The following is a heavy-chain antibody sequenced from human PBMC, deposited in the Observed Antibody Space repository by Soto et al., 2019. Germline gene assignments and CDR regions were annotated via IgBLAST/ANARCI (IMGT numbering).Heavy chain of an antibody. CDR2: ISASGDST. D-gene: IGHD1-1*01. J-gene: IGHJ4*02. V-gene: IGHV3-23*01. CDR1: GFTFIGYA. Sequence: PWGSLRLSCAASGFTFIGYAISWVRQAPGKGLEWVSSISASGDSTYYADFVKGRFTISRDNSKNTLFLQLNILGLDDTAVYFCVEPGAYWTRWGQGTLVTVSS. CDR3: VEPGAYWTR.